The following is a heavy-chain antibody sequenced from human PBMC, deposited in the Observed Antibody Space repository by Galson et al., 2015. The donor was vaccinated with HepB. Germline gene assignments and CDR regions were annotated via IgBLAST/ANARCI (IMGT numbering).Heavy chain of an antibody. Sequence: PALVKPTQTLTLACTFSGFSLTTGIVGVGWFRQPPGKALGWLALLYGDDDRRYSPSLKTRLTITKDTPKNQVVLTMTNMDPVDTATYYCAHRGIVPSAPRGFDPWGQGTLVIVSS. CDR3: AHRGIVPSAPRGFDP. CDR2: LYGDDDR. V-gene: IGHV2-5*02. D-gene: IGHD2/OR15-2a*01. CDR1: GFSLTTGIVG. J-gene: IGHJ5*02.